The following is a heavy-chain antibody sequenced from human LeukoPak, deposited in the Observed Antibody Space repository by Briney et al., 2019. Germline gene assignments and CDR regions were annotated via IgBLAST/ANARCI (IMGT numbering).Heavy chain of an antibody. CDR1: GFTFTNYA. J-gene: IGHJ5*02. CDR2: ISGSGGST. D-gene: IGHD6-13*01. CDR3: ARATGYSSSWYPLDP. V-gene: IGHV3-23*01. Sequence: PGGSLRLSCVASGFTFTNYAMSWVRQAPGKGLEWVSAISGSGGSTYYADSVKGRFIISRDNSKNTLYLQMNSLRAEDTAVYYCARATGYSSSWYPLDPWGQGTLVTVSS.